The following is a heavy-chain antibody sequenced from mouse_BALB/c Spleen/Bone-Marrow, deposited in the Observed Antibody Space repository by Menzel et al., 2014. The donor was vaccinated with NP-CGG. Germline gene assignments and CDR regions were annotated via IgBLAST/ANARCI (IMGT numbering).Heavy chain of an antibody. Sequence: EVQLVESGSGLVQPGGSLKLSCAASGFDFRRYWMSWVRQAPGKGLEWIGEINPESSTINYTPSLKDKFIISRDNAKNTLCLQMSKAGSEDTAIYCCARLGYYGYFVDWGHGTTLTVSS. J-gene: IGHJ2*01. CDR2: INPESSTI. D-gene: IGHD2-3*01. V-gene: IGHV4-1*02. CDR3: ARLGYYGYFVD. CDR1: GFDFRRYW.